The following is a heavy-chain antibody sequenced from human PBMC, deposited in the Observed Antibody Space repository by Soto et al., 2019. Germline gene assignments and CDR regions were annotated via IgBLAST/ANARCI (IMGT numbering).Heavy chain of an antibody. CDR1: GYTFTGYY. V-gene: IGHV1-2*02. CDR2: INPKSWEK. J-gene: IGHJ6*02. Sequence: ASVKVSCKASGYTFTGYYMHWVRQAPGQGREGMGWINPKSWEKNYAQKLQGGVTMTRDTSISTDYMDPSRQRSDDTAVCYFARVKGEDIVLNRLYGMDVWGQGTTVTVSS. CDR3: ARVKGEDIVLNRLYGMDV. D-gene: IGHD2-8*01.